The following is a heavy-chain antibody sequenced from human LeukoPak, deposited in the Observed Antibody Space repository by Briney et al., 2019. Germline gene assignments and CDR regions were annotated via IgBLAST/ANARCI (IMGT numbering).Heavy chain of an antibody. J-gene: IGHJ3*02. CDR2: IYSGGST. CDR1: GFTFSSYS. V-gene: IGHV3-66*01. D-gene: IGHD6-19*01. CDR3: ARGGYSSGWYRFGHAFDI. Sequence: PGGSLRLSCAASGFTFSSYSMNWVRQAPGKGLEWVSVIYSGGSTYYADSVKGRFTISRDNSKNTLYLQMNSLRAEDTAVYYCARGGYSSGWYRFGHAFDIWGQGTMVTVSS.